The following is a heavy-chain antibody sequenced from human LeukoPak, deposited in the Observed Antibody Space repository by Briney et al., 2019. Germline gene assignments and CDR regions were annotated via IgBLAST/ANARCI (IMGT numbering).Heavy chain of an antibody. D-gene: IGHD4-17*01. J-gene: IGHJ5*02. CDR1: GGSFSGYY. V-gene: IGHV4-34*01. CDR3: ARGHFETDYGDYVFGFQSPNWFDP. Sequence: SEALSLTCAVYGGSFSGYYWSWIRQPPGKGLEWIGEINHSGSTNYNPSLKSRVTISVDTSKNQFSLKLSSVTAADTAVYYCARGHFETDYGDYVFGFQSPNWFDPWGQGTLVTVSS. CDR2: INHSGST.